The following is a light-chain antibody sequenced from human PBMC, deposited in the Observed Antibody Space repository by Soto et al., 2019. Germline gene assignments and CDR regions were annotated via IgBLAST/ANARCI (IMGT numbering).Light chain of an antibody. Sequence: EIVLTQSAGTLSWSPGERATLSWGASQYIGSTIAWYQQRSGQAPRLLIFDASIRLPTVPARFSGSVYGTEFNLTISGLQSEDFAVYFCQQYTDRPRTFGLGTKVDIK. V-gene: IGKV3-15*01. J-gene: IGKJ1*01. CDR1: QYIGST. CDR3: QQYTDRPRT. CDR2: DAS.